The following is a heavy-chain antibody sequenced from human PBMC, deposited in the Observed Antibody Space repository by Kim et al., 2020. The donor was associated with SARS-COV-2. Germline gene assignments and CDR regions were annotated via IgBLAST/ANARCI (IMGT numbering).Heavy chain of an antibody. CDR2: ISYDGSNK. CDR3: ARAFYYDSSDTGDFDY. Sequence: GGSLRLSCAASGFTFSSYAMHWVRQAPGKGLEWVAVISYDGSNKYYADSVKGRFTISRDNSKNTLYLQMNSLRAEDTAVYYCARAFYYDSSDTGDFDYWGQGTLVTVSS. J-gene: IGHJ4*02. CDR1: GFTFSSYA. D-gene: IGHD3-22*01. V-gene: IGHV3-30-3*01.